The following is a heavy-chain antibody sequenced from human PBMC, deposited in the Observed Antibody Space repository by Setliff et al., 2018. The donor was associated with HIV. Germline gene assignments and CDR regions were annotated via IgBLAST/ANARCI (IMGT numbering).Heavy chain of an antibody. D-gene: IGHD2-21*02. CDR3: ARDLGGDDSRYWYFDV. CDR2: INPSGDIT. J-gene: IGHJ2*01. Sequence: ASVKVSCKASGNTFSSHYMHWVRQAPGKGLEWMGLINPSGDITSYAEKFQGRVTMTRDTSTSTVYMELRSLRSEDTAIYYCARDLGGDDSRYWYFDVWGRGTLVTVSS. CDR1: GNTFSSHY. V-gene: IGHV1-46*01.